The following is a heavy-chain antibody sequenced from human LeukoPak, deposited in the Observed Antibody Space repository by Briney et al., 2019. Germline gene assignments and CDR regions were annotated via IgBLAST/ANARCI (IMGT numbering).Heavy chain of an antibody. CDR2: MNLDGSEK. CDR1: GFTFSSYW. D-gene: IGHD5-12*01. J-gene: IGHJ6*02. Sequence: PGGSLRLSCAASGFTFSSYWMSWVRQAPGKGPEWVANMNLDGSEKYYVDSVKGRFTISRDNAKNSLYLQMHSLRAEDTAVYYCGRDKKWLQYYYGVDVWGQGTTVIVSS. V-gene: IGHV3-7*01. CDR3: GRDKKWLQYYYGVDV.